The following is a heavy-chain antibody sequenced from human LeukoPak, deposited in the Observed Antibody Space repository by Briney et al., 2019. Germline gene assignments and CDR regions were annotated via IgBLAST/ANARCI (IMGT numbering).Heavy chain of an antibody. D-gene: IGHD3-22*01. CDR2: IRYDGSNK. Sequence: GGTLRLSCVASGFTFSSYGMHWVRQAPGKGLEWVAFIRYDGSNKYYADSVKGRFTISRDNAKNTLYLQMNSLRAEDTAVYYCARGSPYDSSGYYPRYWGQGTLVTVSS. CDR1: GFTFSSYG. J-gene: IGHJ4*02. CDR3: ARGSPYDSSGYYPRY. V-gene: IGHV3-30*02.